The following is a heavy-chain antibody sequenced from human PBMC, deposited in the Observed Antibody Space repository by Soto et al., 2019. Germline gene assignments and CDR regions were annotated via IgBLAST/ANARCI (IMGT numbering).Heavy chain of an antibody. CDR3: VRTIAVAGPDAFDM. CDR1: GYTFTSYY. CDR2: INPSGGGT. J-gene: IGHJ3*02. D-gene: IGHD6-19*01. Sequence: ASVKVSCKASGYTFTSYYVHWVRQAPGQGLEWMGIINPSGGGTSYAQKFQGRVIMTRDTSTTTVYMELSSLRVEDTAVYYCVRTIAVAGPDAFDMWGQGTMVTVSS. V-gene: IGHV1-46*01.